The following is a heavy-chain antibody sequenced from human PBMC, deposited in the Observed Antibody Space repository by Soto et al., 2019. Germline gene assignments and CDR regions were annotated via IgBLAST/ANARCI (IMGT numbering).Heavy chain of an antibody. CDR2: INHSGST. CDR3: ARGRNSVFWSGYPNRYFDY. Sequence: QLQLQQWGAGLLKPSETLSLTCAVYGGSFSGYYWSWIRQPPGKGLEWIGEINHSGSTNYNPSLNSRVTISVDTSKNQFSLKLSSVTAADTAVYYCARGRNSVFWSGYPNRYFDYWGQGTLVTVSS. V-gene: IGHV4-34*01. CDR1: GGSFSGYY. D-gene: IGHD3-3*01. J-gene: IGHJ4*02.